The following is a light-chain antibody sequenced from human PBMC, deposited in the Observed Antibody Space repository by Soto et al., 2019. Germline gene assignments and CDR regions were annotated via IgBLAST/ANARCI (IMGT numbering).Light chain of an antibody. CDR2: EVT. Sequence: QSALTQPASVSGSPGQSITISCTGTSSDIGSYKLVSWYQQHPGKVPKLMIYEVTKRPSGVSDRFSGSKSGNTASLTISGLQAEDEADYYCFSYAGNRIYVFRTGTKLTVL. J-gene: IGLJ1*01. V-gene: IGLV2-23*02. CDR1: SSDIGSYKL. CDR3: FSYAGNRIYV.